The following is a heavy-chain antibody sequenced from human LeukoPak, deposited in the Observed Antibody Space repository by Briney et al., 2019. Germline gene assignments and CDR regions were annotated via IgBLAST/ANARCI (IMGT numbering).Heavy chain of an antibody. J-gene: IGHJ3*02. V-gene: IGHV4-38-2*02. CDR1: GYSISSGYY. Sequence: SETLSLTCTVSGYSISSGYYWGWIRQPPGKGLEWIGNIYHSGRTHYNPSLKSRVTISVDTSKNQFSLKLSSVTAADTAVFYCARILGAYCSGGNCPDAFDIWGQGTMVTVSS. CDR3: ARILGAYCSGGNCPDAFDI. D-gene: IGHD2-15*01. CDR2: IYHSGRT.